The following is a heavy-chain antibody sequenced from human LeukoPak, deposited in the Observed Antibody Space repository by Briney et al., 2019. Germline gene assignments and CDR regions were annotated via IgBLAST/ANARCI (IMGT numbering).Heavy chain of an antibody. CDR2: INAGNGNT. V-gene: IGHV1-3*01. CDR3: AKDQVGATNLDY. Sequence: ASVKVSCKASGYTFTSYAMHWVRQAPGQRLEWMGWINAGNGNTKYSQKFQGRVTITRDTSASTAYMELSSLRSEDTAVYYCAKDQVGATNLDYWGQGTLVTVSS. CDR1: GYTFTSYA. D-gene: IGHD1-26*01. J-gene: IGHJ4*02.